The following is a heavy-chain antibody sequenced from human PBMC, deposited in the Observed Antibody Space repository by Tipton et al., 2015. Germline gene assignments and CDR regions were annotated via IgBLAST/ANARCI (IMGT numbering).Heavy chain of an antibody. CDR1: AYSISSDYY. J-gene: IGHJ4*02. D-gene: IGHD3-9*01. V-gene: IGHV4-38-2*01. CDR3: ACQDYDSLTRVYQTVDY. Sequence: TLSLTCAVSAYSISSDYYWGWIRQPPGKGLEWIGSISHSGNTYYNPSLKSRVTMSRDTSKNQFSLKLTSVTAADTAVYYCACQDYDSLTRVYQTVDYWGQGTLVTVSS. CDR2: ISHSGNT.